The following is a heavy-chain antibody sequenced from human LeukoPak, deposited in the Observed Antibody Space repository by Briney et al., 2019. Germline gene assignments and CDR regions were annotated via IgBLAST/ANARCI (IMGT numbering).Heavy chain of an antibody. CDR1: GGSISSGSYY. Sequence: SQTLSLTCTVSGGSISSGSYYWSWIPQPAGKGLEWIGRIYTSGSANYNPSLKSRVTMSLDTSKNQFSLKLSSVTAADTAVYYCARSRGIISDSTLDYWGQGTLVTVSS. D-gene: IGHD6-13*01. CDR3: ARSRGIISDSTLDY. CDR2: IYTSGSA. V-gene: IGHV4-61*02. J-gene: IGHJ4*02.